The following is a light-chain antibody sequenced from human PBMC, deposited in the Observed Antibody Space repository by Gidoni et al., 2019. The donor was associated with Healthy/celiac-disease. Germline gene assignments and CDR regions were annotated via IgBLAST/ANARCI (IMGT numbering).Light chain of an antibody. CDR3: AAWDDSLNGPV. CDR1: SSNLGSNT. V-gene: IGLV1-44*01. J-gene: IGLJ3*02. Sequence: QSVLPQPPSASGTPGQRVTISCSGSSSNLGSNTVNWYQQLPGTAPKLLIYSNTQRPSGVPDRFSGSKSGTSASLAISGLQSEDEADYYCAAWDDSLNGPVFGGGTKLTVL. CDR2: SNT.